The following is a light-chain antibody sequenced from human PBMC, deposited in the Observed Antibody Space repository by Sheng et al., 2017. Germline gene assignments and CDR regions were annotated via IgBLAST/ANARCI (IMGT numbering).Light chain of an antibody. J-gene: IGKJ2*01. V-gene: IGKV3-20*01. CDR3: QQYVSSTIYT. CDR1: QSVSSSY. Sequence: EIVLTQSPGTLSLSPGERATLSCRASQSVSSSYLAWYQQKPGQAPRLLIYGASSRATGIPDRFSGSGSGTDFTLTINKLEPEDFAVYFCQQYVSSTIYTFGQGTKVEF. CDR2: GAS.